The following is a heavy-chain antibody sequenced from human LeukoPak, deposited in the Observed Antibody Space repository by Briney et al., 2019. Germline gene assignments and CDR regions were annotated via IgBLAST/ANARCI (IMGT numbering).Heavy chain of an antibody. J-gene: IGHJ4*02. Sequence: ETLSLTCTASGGSISSGGYYWSWIRQHPGKGLEWIGEINHSGSINYNPSLKSRVTISVDTSKNQFSLKLSSVTAADTAVYYCARGRQLGIRSFDYWGQGTLVTVSS. D-gene: IGHD7-27*01. V-gene: IGHV4-39*07. CDR3: ARGRQLGIRSFDY. CDR2: INHSGSI. CDR1: GGSISSGGYY.